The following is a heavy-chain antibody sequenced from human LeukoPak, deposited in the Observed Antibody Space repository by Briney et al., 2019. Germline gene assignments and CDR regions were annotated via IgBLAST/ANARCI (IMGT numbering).Heavy chain of an antibody. CDR2: INSDGSST. CDR3: ARDRLRFFRYYYYYMDV. D-gene: IGHD3-3*01. V-gene: IGHV3-74*01. CDR1: GFTFSSYW. J-gene: IGHJ6*03. Sequence: PGGSLRLSCAASGFTFSSYWMHWVRQAPGKGLVWVSRINSDGSSTSYADSVKGRFTISRDNAKNTLYLQMNSLRAEDTAVYYCARDRLRFFRYYYYYMDVWGKGTTVTVSS.